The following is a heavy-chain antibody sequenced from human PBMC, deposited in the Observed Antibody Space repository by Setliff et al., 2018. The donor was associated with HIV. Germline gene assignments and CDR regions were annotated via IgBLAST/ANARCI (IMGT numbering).Heavy chain of an antibody. J-gene: IGHJ5*02. CDR3: ARDSSIWYLNGDDWFDP. Sequence: PGGSLRLSCAASGFTFGDYAMSWVRQAPGKGLEWVGFIRTNARGGATEYAASVKGRFTISRDDSKSIAYLQMSSLKIEDTAVYYCARDSSIWYLNGDDWFDPWGQGTLVTVSS. CDR1: GFTFGDYA. CDR2: IRTNARGGAT. D-gene: IGHD6-13*01. V-gene: IGHV3-49*04.